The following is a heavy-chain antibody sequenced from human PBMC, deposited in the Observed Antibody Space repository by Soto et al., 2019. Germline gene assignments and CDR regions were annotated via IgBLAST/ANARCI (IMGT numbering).Heavy chain of an antibody. Sequence: QSQTLSLTCGISGDRVSSSSSAWNWIRQSPSRGLEWLGRTYYRSQWHNHYAESVKSRITVNPDTSKNQFSLQLNSVTPEDTAIYYCARNLRPDFDYWGQGTLVTVSS. V-gene: IGHV6-1*01. CDR1: GDRVSSSSSA. CDR3: ARNLRPDFDY. J-gene: IGHJ4*02. CDR2: TYYRSQWHN.